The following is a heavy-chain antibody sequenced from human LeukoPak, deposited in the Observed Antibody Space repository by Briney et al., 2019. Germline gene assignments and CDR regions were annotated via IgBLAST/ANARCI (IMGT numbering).Heavy chain of an antibody. CDR1: GYTFTGYY. V-gene: IGHV1-2*02. J-gene: IGHJ5*02. Sequence: ASVNVSCKASGYTFTGYYMHWVRQPPGRGGAGVGCINLNSGGTNYAQKFQGRVTMTRDTSISTAYMEQSRLRSDDTAVYYCARDLKIAAVTWGFDPWGQGTLVTVSS. D-gene: IGHD1-26*01. CDR2: INLNSGGT. CDR3: ARDLKIAAVTWGFDP.